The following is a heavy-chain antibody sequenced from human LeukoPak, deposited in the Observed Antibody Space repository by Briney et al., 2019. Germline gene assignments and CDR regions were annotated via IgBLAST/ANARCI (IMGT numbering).Heavy chain of an antibody. CDR2: IHSDGTST. D-gene: IGHD2/OR15-2a*01. J-gene: IGHJ4*02. CDR1: GFTFSNYW. CDR3: ARAGLLFYFDY. V-gene: IGHV3-74*01. Sequence: GGSLRLSCAASGFTFSNYWMHWVRQAPGKGLVWVSRIHSDGTSTSYADSVKGRFSISRDNAKQTLYLQMNSLRVEDTAIYYCARAGLLFYFDYWGQGALVTVSS.